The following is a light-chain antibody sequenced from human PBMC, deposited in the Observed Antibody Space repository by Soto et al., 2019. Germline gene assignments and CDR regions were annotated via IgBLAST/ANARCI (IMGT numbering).Light chain of an antibody. CDR2: TAS. CDR1: QDIGIY. V-gene: IGKV1-27*01. J-gene: IGKJ1*01. Sequence: DIQMTQSPSSLSASVGDRVTITCRASQDIGIYLSWYQQKSGGVPRLLIYTASTLQSGVPSRFSGSRSGTDFTLTISSLQPADAATYFCHKTVGAPRTFGQGTKVEIK. CDR3: HKTVGAPRT.